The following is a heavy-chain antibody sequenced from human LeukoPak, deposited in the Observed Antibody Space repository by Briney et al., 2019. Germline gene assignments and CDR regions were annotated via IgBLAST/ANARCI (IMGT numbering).Heavy chain of an antibody. CDR1: GFTVSSNY. CDR3: ARASSGYYSVLFQH. Sequence: GGSLRLSCAASGFTVSSNYMSWVRQAPGKGLEWVSVIYSGGSTYYADSVKGRFTISRDNSKNTLYLQMNSLRAEDTAAYYCARASSGYYSVLFQHWGQGTLVTVSS. D-gene: IGHD3-22*01. CDR2: IYSGGST. V-gene: IGHV3-53*01. J-gene: IGHJ1*01.